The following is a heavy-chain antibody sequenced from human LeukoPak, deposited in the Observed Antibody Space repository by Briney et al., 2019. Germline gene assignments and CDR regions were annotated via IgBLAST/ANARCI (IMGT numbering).Heavy chain of an antibody. CDR1: GFTFSSYA. J-gene: IGHJ4*02. CDR2: ISGSGGSA. CDR3: AKVDGIAAAGRYFDY. D-gene: IGHD6-13*01. V-gene: IGHV3-23*01. Sequence: GGSLRLSCAASGFTFSSYAMSWVRQAPGKGLEWVSAISGSGGSAYYADSVKGRFTISRDNSKNTLYLQMNSLRAEDTAVYYCAKVDGIAAAGRYFDYWGQGTLVTVSS.